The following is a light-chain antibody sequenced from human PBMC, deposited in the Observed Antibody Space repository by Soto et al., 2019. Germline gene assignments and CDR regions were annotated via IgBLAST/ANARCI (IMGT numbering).Light chain of an antibody. V-gene: IGLV2-14*03. CDR1: SSDVGGNKY. Sequence: QSVRTQPASVSGSPGQSITISCTGTSSDVGGNKYVSWYQHYPGKAPKLMICDVSNRPSGVSNRFSGSKSGNTASLTISGLQAEDEADYYCSAFTGTTYVFGTGTKATVL. J-gene: IGLJ1*01. CDR2: DVS. CDR3: SAFTGTTYV.